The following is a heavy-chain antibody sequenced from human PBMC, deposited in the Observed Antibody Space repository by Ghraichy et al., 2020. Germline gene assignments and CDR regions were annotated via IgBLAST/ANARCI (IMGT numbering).Heavy chain of an antibody. V-gene: IGHV3-48*02. CDR3: ARDAGRSGTYYHWFDP. J-gene: IGHJ5*02. CDR2: ISSSSSTI. D-gene: IGHD1-26*01. Sequence: GGSLRLSCAASRFTFSSYSMNWVRQAPGKGLEWVSYISSSSSTIYYADSVKGRFTISRDNAKNSLYLQMNSLRDEDTAVYYCARDAGRSGTYYHWFDPWGQGTLFTVSS. CDR1: RFTFSSYS.